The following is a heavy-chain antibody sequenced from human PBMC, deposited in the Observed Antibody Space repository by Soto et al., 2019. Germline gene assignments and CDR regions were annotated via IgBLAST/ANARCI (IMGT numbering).Heavy chain of an antibody. V-gene: IGHV4-59*07. CDR2: IYYSGST. Sequence: DTLNRTCKVSGYAISSDHWSWIRQPPGKGLEWFGYIYYSGSTNYNPSLKSRVTISVDTSKNQFSLKLSSVTAADTAVYYCARVGCSSTSCYEEDYYYYMDVWGKGTTVTVSS. CDR1: GYAISSDH. CDR3: ARVGCSSTSCYEEDYYYYMDV. D-gene: IGHD2-2*01. J-gene: IGHJ6*03.